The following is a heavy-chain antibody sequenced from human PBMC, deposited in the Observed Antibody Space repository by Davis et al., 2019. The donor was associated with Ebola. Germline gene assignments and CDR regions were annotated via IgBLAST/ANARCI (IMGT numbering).Heavy chain of an antibody. D-gene: IGHD2-15*01. J-gene: IGHJ4*02. CDR2: ISYDGSNK. V-gene: IGHV3-30-3*01. CDR1: GFTFSSYA. CDR3: ARDPRGPYCSGGSCYSGY. Sequence: GESLKISCAASGFTFSSYAMHWVRQAPGKGLEWVAVISYDGSNKYYADSVKGRFTISRDNSKNTLYLQMNSLRAEDTAVYYCARDPRGPYCSGGSCYSGYWGQGTLVTVSS.